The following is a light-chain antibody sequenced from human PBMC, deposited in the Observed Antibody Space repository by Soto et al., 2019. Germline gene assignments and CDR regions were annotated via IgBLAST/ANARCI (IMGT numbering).Light chain of an antibody. CDR2: GAS. V-gene: IGKV3-20*01. CDR3: HQYGTFPIT. CDR1: HSVSSS. Sequence: EVVMTQSPATLSVSPGESATLSCRASHSVSSSLAWYQQKPGQAPRLLISGASSRAAGISDKFSGSGSGTDFTLTISRLEPEDFAVYFCHQYGTFPITFGQGTRLEIK. J-gene: IGKJ5*01.